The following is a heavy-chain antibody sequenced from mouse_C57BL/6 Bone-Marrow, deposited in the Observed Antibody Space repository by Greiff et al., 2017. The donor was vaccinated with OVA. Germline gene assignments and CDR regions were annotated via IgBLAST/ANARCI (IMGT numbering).Heavy chain of an antibody. Sequence: EVQLQQSGAELVRPGASVKLSCTASGFNIKDDYMHWVKQRPEQGLEWIGWIDPENGDTEYASKFQGKATITADTASNTAYLQLSSLTSEDPAVYYCTSDGNFDYWGQGTTLTVSS. CDR2: IDPENGDT. CDR3: TSDGNFDY. CDR1: GFNIKDDY. J-gene: IGHJ2*01. V-gene: IGHV14-4*01. D-gene: IGHD2-1*01.